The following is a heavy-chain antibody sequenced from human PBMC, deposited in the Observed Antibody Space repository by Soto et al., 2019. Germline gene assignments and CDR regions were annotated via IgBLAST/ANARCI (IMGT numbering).Heavy chain of an antibody. CDR2: INHSGST. D-gene: IGHD2-15*01. Sequence: PSETLSLTCAVYGGSFSGCYWSWIRQPPGKGLEWIGEINHSGSTNYNPSLKSRVTIPVDTSKNQFSLKLSSVTAADTAVYYCARSGSRYCSGGRCLSLYWGQGTLVPVSS. CDR1: GGSFSGCY. J-gene: IGHJ4*02. CDR3: ARSGSRYCSGGRCLSLY. V-gene: IGHV4-34*01.